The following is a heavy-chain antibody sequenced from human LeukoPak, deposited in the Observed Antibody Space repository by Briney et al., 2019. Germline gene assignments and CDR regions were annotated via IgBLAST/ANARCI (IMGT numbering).Heavy chain of an antibody. V-gene: IGHV4-59*01. CDR1: GVSISDYH. CDR2: FSYSGST. Sequence: PSGTLSLTCSVSGVSISDYHWIWIRQPPAKGLEWMGYFSYSGSTRYNPSLKSRVTMSVDTSKNQFSLRLISVAAADTAVYYCARMYSGTSYYFDFWGQGTLVTVSS. D-gene: IGHD1-26*01. J-gene: IGHJ4*02. CDR3: ARMYSGTSYYFDF.